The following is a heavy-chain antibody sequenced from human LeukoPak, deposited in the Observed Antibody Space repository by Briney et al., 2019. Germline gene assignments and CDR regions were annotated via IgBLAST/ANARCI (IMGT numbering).Heavy chain of an antibody. CDR3: ARDSGTTGEVKFDP. V-gene: IGHV4-4*07. CDR2: IYTSGST. Sequence: SETLSLTCTVSDYSISTGYYWSWIRQPAGKGLEWIGRIYTSGSTDYNPSLKSRVTMSVDTSKNQFSLKLSSVTAADTAVYYCARDSGTTGEVKFDPWGQGTLVTVSS. CDR1: DYSISTGYY. D-gene: IGHD3-10*01. J-gene: IGHJ5*02.